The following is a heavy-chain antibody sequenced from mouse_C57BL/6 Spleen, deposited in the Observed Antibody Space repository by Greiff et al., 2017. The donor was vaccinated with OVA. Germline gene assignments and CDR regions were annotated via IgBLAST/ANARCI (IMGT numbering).Heavy chain of an antibody. V-gene: IGHV1-69*01. Sequence: QVQLKQPGAELVMPGASVKLSCKASGYTFTSYWMHWVKQRPGQGLEWIGEIDPSDSYTNYNQKFKGKSTLTVDKSSSTAYMQLSSLTSEDSAVYYCARSQGDTDYYFDYWGQGTTLTVSS. CDR1: GYTFTSYW. CDR3: ARSQGDTDYYFDY. CDR2: IDPSDSYT. J-gene: IGHJ2*01. D-gene: IGHD5-1-1*01.